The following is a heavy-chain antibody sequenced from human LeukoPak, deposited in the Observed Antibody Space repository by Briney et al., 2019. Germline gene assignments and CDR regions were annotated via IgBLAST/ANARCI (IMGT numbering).Heavy chain of an antibody. CDR2: ISYDGSNK. V-gene: IGHV3-30*18. D-gene: IGHD3-22*01. Sequence: GGSLRLSCAAPGFTFSSYGMHWVRQAPGKGLEWVAVISYDGSNKYYADSVKGRFTISRDNSKNTLYLQMNSLRAEDTAVYYCAKVSNYDSSGYRDSYFDYWGQGTLVTVSS. CDR3: AKVSNYDSSGYRDSYFDY. CDR1: GFTFSSYG. J-gene: IGHJ4*02.